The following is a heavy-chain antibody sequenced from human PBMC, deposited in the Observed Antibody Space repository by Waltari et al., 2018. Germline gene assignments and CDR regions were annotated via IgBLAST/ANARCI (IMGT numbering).Heavy chain of an antibody. Sequence: QVQLVQSGAEVKKPGSSVKVSCKASGGTFSSYAINWVRTATGHRLEWMGGIIPIFGTANYAQKFQGRVTITADESTSTAYMELSSLRSEDTAVYYCARQANYYYDSSGYSYFDYWGQGTLVTVSS. J-gene: IGHJ4*02. V-gene: IGHV1-69*12. D-gene: IGHD3-22*01. CDR2: IIPIFGTA. CDR3: ARQANYYYDSSGYSYFDY. CDR1: GGTFSSYA.